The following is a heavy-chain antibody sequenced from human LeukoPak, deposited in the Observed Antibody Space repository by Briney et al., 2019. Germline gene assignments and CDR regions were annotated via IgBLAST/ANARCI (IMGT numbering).Heavy chain of an antibody. CDR3: AKTRGTYNAYYYYMDV. D-gene: IGHD1-26*01. CDR2: ISYDGSNK. Sequence: GGSLRLSCAASGFTFSSYGMHWVRQAPGKGLEWVTVISYDGSNKYYADSVKGRFTISRDNSKNTLYLEMNSLAAEDTAVYYCAKTRGTYNAYYYYMDVWGKGTTVTVSS. CDR1: GFTFSSYG. V-gene: IGHV3-30*18. J-gene: IGHJ6*03.